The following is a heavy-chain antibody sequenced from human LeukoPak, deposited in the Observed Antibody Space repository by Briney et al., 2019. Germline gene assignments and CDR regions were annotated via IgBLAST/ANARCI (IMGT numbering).Heavy chain of an antibody. J-gene: IGHJ5*02. CDR2: IYYSGST. D-gene: IGHD3-22*01. V-gene: IGHV4-59*01. CDR3: ARAGGLVVDGTFDP. CDR1: GGSISSYY. Sequence: SETLSLTCTVSGGSISSYYWSWIRQPPGKGLEWIGYIYYSGSTNYNPSLKSRVTISVDTSKNHFSLKLSSVTAADTAVYYCARAGGLVVDGTFDPWGQGTLVTVSS.